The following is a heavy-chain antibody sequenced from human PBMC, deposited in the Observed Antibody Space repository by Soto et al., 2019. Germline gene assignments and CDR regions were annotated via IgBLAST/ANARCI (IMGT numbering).Heavy chain of an antibody. J-gene: IGHJ6*03. CDR1: GFTFGSYA. D-gene: IGHD3-16*01. Sequence: EVQLLESGGGLVQPGGSLRLSCAASGFTFGSYAMNWLRQAPGRGLECVSVISGSGRTTYYADSVKDRFTVSRDNSKNTLYLQMNSLRAEDTALYYCAKFRGPSYSYYSMDVWGKGTTVTVSS. CDR2: ISGSGRTT. CDR3: AKFRGPSYSYYSMDV. V-gene: IGHV3-23*01.